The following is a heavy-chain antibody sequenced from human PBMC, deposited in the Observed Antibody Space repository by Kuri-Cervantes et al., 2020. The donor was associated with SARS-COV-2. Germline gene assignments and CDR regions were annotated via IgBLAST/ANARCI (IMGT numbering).Heavy chain of an antibody. J-gene: IGHJ4*02. D-gene: IGHD3-22*01. CDR1: GFSRSTSGMC. CDR2: IDWDDYK. Sequence: SGPTLVKPPQTLTLTCTFSGFSRSTSGMCVSWIRQPPGKALEWLARIDWDDYKYYSTSLKTRLTISKDTSKNQVVLTMTNMDPVDTATYYCARIRGYDSSGYYLVLDYWGQGTLVTVSS. CDR3: ARIRGYDSSGYYLVLDY. V-gene: IGHV2-70*11.